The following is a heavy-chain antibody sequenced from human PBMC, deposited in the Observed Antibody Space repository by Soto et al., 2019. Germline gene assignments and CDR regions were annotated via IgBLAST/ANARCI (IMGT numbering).Heavy chain of an antibody. V-gene: IGHV4-34*01. CDR1: CGSFSGYY. CDR2: INHSGST. CDR3: ANEGSSTPVATSGDAFDI. J-gene: IGHJ3*02. Sequence: SETLSLTCAVYCGSFSGYYWSWIRQPPGKGLEWIGEINHSGSTNYNPYLKSRVTISVDTSKNQFSLKLSSVTAADTAVYYCANEGSSTPVATSGDAFDIWGQGTMVTVSS. D-gene: IGHD5-12*01.